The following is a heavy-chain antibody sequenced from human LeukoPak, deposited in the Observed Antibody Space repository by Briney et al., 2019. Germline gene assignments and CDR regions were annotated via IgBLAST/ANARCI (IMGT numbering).Heavy chain of an antibody. V-gene: IGHV1-2*02. CDR1: GHTFTGYY. CDR3: ARFDSNSDIVVVPAAVFDY. D-gene: IGHD2-2*01. CDR2: INPNSGGT. Sequence: ASVKVSCKASGHTFTGYYMHWVRQAPGQGLEWMGWINPNSGGTNYAQKFQGRVTMTRDTSISTAYMELSRLRSDDTAVYYCARFDSNSDIVVVPAAVFDYWGQGTLVTVSS. J-gene: IGHJ4*02.